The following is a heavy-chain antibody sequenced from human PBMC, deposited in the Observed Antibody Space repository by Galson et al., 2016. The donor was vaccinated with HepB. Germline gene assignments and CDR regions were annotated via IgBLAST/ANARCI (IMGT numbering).Heavy chain of an antibody. J-gene: IGHJ4*02. Sequence: TLSLTCTVSGASLSSGSFYWTWIRQPAGKGLEWIGHIYTSGSTDYNPSLKSRVTISVDMSNNQFSLKLTSVTAADTALYYCARGSTLGCCSDISCQALDCWGQGTLVTVSS. CDR3: ARGSTLGCCSDISCQALDC. V-gene: IGHV4-61*09. CDR2: IYTSGST. CDR1: GASLSSGSFY. D-gene: IGHD2-15*01.